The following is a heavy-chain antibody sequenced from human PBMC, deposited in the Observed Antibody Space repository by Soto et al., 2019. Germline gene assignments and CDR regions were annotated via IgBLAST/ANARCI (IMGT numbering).Heavy chain of an antibody. CDR1: GFIFKMYW. D-gene: IGHD3-10*01. CDR2: ITDDGSTT. CDR3: TRGPPPTSIGTGAF. V-gene: IGHV3-74*01. J-gene: IGHJ4*02. Sequence: GGSLRLSCETSGFIFKMYWMHWVRQVPGQGPQWVARITDDGSTTYYAASVEGRFTISRDNAKNALYLQMTSLRPDDTAVYYWTRGPPPTSIGTGAFWGQGTLVTAPQ.